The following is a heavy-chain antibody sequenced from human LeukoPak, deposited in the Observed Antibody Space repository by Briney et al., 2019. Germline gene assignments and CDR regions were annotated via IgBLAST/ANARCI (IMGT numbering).Heavy chain of an antibody. CDR1: GDSMRSGSEY. J-gene: IGHJ5*02. Sequence: SQTLSLTCTVCGDSMRSGSEYWGWSRQPGGKGVEWIGRMYTSGSTDYNPSRKNRITIGVDRAKNQFSRKLRYVTAADTAVYYCARDKSLAYCGCDCYPDTWGQGALVTVSS. CDR2: MYTSGST. V-gene: IGHV4-61*02. D-gene: IGHD2-21*01. CDR3: ARDKSLAYCGCDCYPDT.